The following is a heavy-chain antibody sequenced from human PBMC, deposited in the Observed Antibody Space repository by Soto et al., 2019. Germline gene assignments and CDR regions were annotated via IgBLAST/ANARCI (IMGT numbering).Heavy chain of an antibody. CDR2: IFYSGST. CDR3: XXXXXXXXXXDP. Sequence: QVQLQESGPGLVXPSXXXSLTCTVSGGXIXSGGYYWSWIRQHPGKGLEWFGYIFYSGSTYYNPSLKSRVTISIDTSKNQFSLKLTSVXAXDXXXXXXXXXXXXXXXDPWGQGTLVTVSS. J-gene: IGHJ5*02. V-gene: IGHV4-30-4*08. CDR1: GGXIXSGGYY.